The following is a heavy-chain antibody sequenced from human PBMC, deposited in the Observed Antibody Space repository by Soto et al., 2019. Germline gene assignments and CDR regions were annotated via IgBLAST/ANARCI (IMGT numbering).Heavy chain of an antibody. V-gene: IGHV4-59*01. J-gene: IGHJ6*02. CDR2: MYNTGST. Sequence: ERLSRTADICTVSIIRYSSSWIRQPPGKGLEWIGYMYNTGSTVYNPSLKSRVTISVDTSKNQFSLKLNAVTAADTAVYYCARDLWGYCGTDCYPLDVWGQGTTVT. CDR3: ARDLWGYCGTDCYPLDV. D-gene: IGHD2-21*02. CDR1: TVSIIRYS.